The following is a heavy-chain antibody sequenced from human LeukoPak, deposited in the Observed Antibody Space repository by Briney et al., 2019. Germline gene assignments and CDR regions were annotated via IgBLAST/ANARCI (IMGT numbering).Heavy chain of an antibody. V-gene: IGHV1-2*06. J-gene: IGHJ6*02. CDR1: GYTFTGYY. CDR2: INPNSGGT. Sequence: VASVKVSCKASGYTFTGYYMHWVRQAPGQGLEWMGRINPNSGGTNYAQKFQGRVTMTRDTSISTAYMELSRLRSDDTAVYYCARGLVRSYYGMDVWGQGTTVTVSS. CDR3: ARGLVRSYYGMDV. D-gene: IGHD6-6*01.